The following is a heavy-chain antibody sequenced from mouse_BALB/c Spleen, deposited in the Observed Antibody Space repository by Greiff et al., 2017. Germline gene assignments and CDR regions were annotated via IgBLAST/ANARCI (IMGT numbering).Heavy chain of an antibody. Sequence: VQLQQSAAELARPGASVKMSCKASGYTFTSYTMHWVKQRPGRGLEWIGYINPSSGYTEYNQKFKDKTTLTADKSSSTAYMQLSSLTSEDSAVYNCARREGSYYAMDYWGQGTSVTVSS. J-gene: IGHJ4*01. CDR1: GYTFTSYT. CDR3: ARREGSYYAMDY. V-gene: IGHV1-4*02. CDR2: INPSSGYT.